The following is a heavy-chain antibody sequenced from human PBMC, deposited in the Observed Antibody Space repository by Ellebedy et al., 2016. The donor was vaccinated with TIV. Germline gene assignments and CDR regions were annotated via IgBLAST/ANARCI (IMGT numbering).Heavy chain of an antibody. Sequence: ASVKVSXXASGYTFTSYDINWVRQAPGQGLEWMGWISGYNGNTNYAQKVQGRVTMTTDTSTNTAYMELRSLRSDDTAVYYCARDRSGSGTYIRAPEYWGQGTLVTVSS. D-gene: IGHD3-10*01. V-gene: IGHV1-18*01. CDR2: ISGYNGNT. CDR3: ARDRSGSGTYIRAPEY. CDR1: GYTFTSYD. J-gene: IGHJ4*02.